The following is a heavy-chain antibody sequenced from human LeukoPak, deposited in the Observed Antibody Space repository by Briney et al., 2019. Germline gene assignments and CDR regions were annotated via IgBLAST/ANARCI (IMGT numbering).Heavy chain of an antibody. Sequence: GASVKVSCKASGYIFTSYFMHWVRQAPGQGLEWMGLINPSGGSTRYAQKFQGRVTMTRDMSTSTVYMELSSLTSEDTAVYYCARALPPRRLMDTTMEQHWFDPWGQGTLVTVSS. D-gene: IGHD5-18*01. CDR3: ARALPPRRLMDTTMEQHWFDP. V-gene: IGHV1-46*01. J-gene: IGHJ5*02. CDR1: GYIFTSYF. CDR2: INPSGGST.